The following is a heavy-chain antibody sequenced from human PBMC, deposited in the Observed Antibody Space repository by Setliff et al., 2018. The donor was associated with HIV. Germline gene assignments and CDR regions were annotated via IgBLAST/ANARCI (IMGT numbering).Heavy chain of an antibody. CDR2: IFHTGST. CDR1: GYSVSSGYF. J-gene: IGHJ4*02. CDR3: ARVRDYGGNFFDY. D-gene: IGHD4-17*01. V-gene: IGHV4-38-2*01. Sequence: SEILSLTCAVSGYSVSSGYFWGWIRQPPGKGLEWIGSIFHTGSTYYNPSLKSRVTISVDTSKNQFSLRLTSVTAADTAVYYCARVRDYGGNFFDYWGQGTLVTVSS.